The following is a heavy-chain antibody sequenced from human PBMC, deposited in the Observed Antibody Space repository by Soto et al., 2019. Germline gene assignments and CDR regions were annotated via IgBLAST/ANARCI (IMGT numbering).Heavy chain of an antibody. D-gene: IGHD1-1*01. CDR1: GFTFTNYY. CDR3: ARHSGDTTLRQWGRSFHY. V-gene: IGHV1-46*04. Sequence: QVQLVQSGAEVKKPGASVKVSCKASGFTFTNYYIHWVRQAPGQGLEWMGLINPSGGGTFYAQKLQGRVTVTRDTSTGTVYMELSNLRSEDTAVYFCARHSGDTTLRQWGRSFHYWGQGTLVTVSS. CDR2: INPSGGGT. J-gene: IGHJ4*02.